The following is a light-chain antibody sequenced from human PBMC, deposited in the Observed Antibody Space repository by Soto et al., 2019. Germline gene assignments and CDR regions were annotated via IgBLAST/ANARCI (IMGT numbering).Light chain of an antibody. Sequence: DIQMTQSPSTLSASVGDRVTITCRASQSISSWLAWYQQKPGKVPKLLIYKASNLESGVPSRFSGSESGTEFTLTINSLQPDDFATYYCQQYNSYSVYSFGQGTKLEIK. CDR2: KAS. CDR1: QSISSW. V-gene: IGKV1-5*03. CDR3: QQYNSYSVYS. J-gene: IGKJ2*03.